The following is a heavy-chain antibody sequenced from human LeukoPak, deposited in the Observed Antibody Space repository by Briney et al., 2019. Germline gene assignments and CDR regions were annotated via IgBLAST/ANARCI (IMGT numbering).Heavy chain of an antibody. D-gene: IGHD3-22*01. CDR3: TTMIVVVIPPEGMDV. V-gene: IGHV3-30*03. CDR2: ISYDGSNK. Sequence: GRSLRLSCAASGFTFSSYGMHWVRQAPGKGLEWVAVISYDGSNKYCADSVKGRFTISRDNSKNTLYLQMNSLRAEDTAVYYCTTMIVVVIPPEGMDVWGQGTTVTVSS. CDR1: GFTFSSYG. J-gene: IGHJ6*02.